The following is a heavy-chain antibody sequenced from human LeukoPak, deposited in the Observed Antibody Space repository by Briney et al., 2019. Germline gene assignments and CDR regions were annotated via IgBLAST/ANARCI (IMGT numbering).Heavy chain of an antibody. CDR3: ARGARFGELDY. CDR1: GGTFSSYA. V-gene: IGHV1-8*02. D-gene: IGHD3-10*01. CDR2: MNPNSGNT. J-gene: IGHJ4*02. Sequence: ASVKVSCKASGGTFSSYAINWVRQATGQGLEWMGWMNPNSGNTGYAQKFQGRVTMTRNTSISTAYMELSSLRSEDTAVYYCARGARFGELDYWGQGTLVTVSS.